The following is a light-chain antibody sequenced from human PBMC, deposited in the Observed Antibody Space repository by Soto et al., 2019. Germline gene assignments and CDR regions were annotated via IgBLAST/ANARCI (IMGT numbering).Light chain of an antibody. V-gene: IGKV3-15*01. CDR3: QQLTDWPPQWT. J-gene: IGKJ1*01. CDR2: DAS. Sequence: EIVMTQSPATLSVSPGESATLSCRASQSVSSNLAWHQQKPGQAPRILMYDASTRATGISARFSGSGSGTEFTLTISSLQSEDFAVYYCQQLTDWPPQWTFGQGTKVDIK. CDR1: QSVSSN.